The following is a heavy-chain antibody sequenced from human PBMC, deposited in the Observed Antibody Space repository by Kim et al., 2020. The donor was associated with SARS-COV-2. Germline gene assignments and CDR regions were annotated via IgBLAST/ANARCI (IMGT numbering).Heavy chain of an antibody. CDR1: GFSFSRYT. CDR3: ARDSIVGVGGGWIDY. V-gene: IGHV3-48*03. J-gene: IGHJ4*02. D-gene: IGHD2-15*01. CDR2: ISTSGVNV. Sequence: GGSLRLSCVATGFSFSRYTMNWVRLAPGKGLEWISYISTSGVNVDYADSVRGRFTISRDNAKNSLYLQMDSLRDEDTAIYFCARDSIVGVGGGWIDYWGQVTPFTVSS.